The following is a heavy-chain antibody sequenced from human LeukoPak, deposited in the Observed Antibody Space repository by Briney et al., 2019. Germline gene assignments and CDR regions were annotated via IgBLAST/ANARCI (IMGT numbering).Heavy chain of an antibody. J-gene: IGHJ6*03. V-gene: IGHV4-30-4*08. D-gene: IGHD3-3*01. CDR3: AREVRFLEWSTPYYYMDV. CDR2: IYYSGST. Sequence: SETLSLTCTVSGGSIGSGDYYWSWIRQPPGKGLEWIGYIYYSGSTYYNPSLKSRVTISVDTSKTSSPLKLSSVTAADTAVYYCAREVRFLEWSTPYYYMDVWGKGTTVTVSS. CDR1: GGSIGSGDYY.